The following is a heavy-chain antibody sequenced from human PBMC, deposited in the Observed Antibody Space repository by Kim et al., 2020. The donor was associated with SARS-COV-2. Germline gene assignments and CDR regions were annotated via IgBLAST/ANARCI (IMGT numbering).Heavy chain of an antibody. Sequence: SETLSLTCTVSGGSISSGGYYWSWIRQHPGKGLEWIGYIYYSGSTYYNPSLKSRVTISVDTSKNQFSLKLSSVTAADTAVYYCARAAVLRYFYWLSDYYGMDVWGQGTTVTVSS. CDR3: ARAAVLRYFYWLSDYYGMDV. CDR1: GGSISSGGYY. D-gene: IGHD3-9*01. V-gene: IGHV4-31*03. CDR2: IYYSGST. J-gene: IGHJ6*02.